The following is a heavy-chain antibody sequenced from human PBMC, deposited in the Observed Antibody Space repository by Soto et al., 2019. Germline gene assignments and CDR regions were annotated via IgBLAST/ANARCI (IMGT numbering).Heavy chain of an antibody. J-gene: IGHJ4*02. Sequence: EVQLVESGGGLVQPGGSLRLTCVASGFPFSIYSMNWVRQAPGKGLEWSSYITSDTNTIKYADSVKGRFTISRDNAKNLVYLQMNSLRDEDTAVYFCXRSVEGHFDYWGQGTVVTVSS. CDR2: ITSDTNTI. CDR1: GFPFSIYS. V-gene: IGHV3-48*02. CDR3: XRSVEGHFDY. D-gene: IGHD6-19*01.